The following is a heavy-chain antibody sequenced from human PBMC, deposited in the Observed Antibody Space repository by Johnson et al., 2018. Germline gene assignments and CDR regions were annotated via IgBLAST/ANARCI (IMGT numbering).Heavy chain of an antibody. V-gene: IGHV1-58*01. D-gene: IGHD5-12*01. Sequence: QLVQSGPEVKKPGTSVKVSCKASGFTFTSSAVQWVRQARGQRLEWIGWIVVGSGNTNYAQMFQERVTITRDMSTSTAYMELSSLRSEDTAVVYWAVGYDVNGWFVPWGQGTLVTVSS. J-gene: IGHJ5*02. CDR1: GFTFTSSA. CDR2: IVVGSGNT. CDR3: AVGYDVNGWFVP.